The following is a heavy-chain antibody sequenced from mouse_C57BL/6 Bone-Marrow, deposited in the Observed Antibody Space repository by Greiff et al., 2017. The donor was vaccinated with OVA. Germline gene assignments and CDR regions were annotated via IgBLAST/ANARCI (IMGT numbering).Heavy chain of an antibody. D-gene: IGHD1-1*01. V-gene: IGHV1-82*01. CDR2: IYPGDGDT. CDR1: GYAFSSSW. Sequence: QVQLKQSGPELVKPGASVKISCKASGYAFSSSWMNWVKQRPGKGLEWIGRIYPGDGDTSYNGKFKGKATLTADKSSSTAYMQLSSLTSEDSAVYFCARSGDGSSYVGPWFAYWGQGTLVTVSA. J-gene: IGHJ3*01. CDR3: ARSGDGSSYVGPWFAY.